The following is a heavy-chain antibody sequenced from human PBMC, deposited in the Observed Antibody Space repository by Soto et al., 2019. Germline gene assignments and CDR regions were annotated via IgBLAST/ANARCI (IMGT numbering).Heavy chain of an antibody. CDR3: ARIAASGRGWDV. CDR1: GFTFSSYW. CDR2: IKQDGSEE. D-gene: IGHD6-13*01. V-gene: IGHV3-7*01. Sequence: EVQLVESGGGLVQPGGSLRLSCVDSGFTFSSYWMSWVRQARVKGLEWVGNIKQDGSEENYVDSVKGRFTISRDNAKNSMYLQMSSLRAEETAVYYCARIAASGRGWDVWGQGTTVVVSS. J-gene: IGHJ6*02.